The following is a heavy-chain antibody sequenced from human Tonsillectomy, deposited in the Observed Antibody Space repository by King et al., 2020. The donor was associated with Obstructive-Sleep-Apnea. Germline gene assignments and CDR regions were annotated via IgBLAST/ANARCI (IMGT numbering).Heavy chain of an antibody. J-gene: IGHJ4*02. CDR1: GFTFTNSA. Sequence: QLVQSGPEVKKPGTSVKVSCKASGFTFTNSAMQWVRQARGQRLEWIGWIVVGSGNTNCAQKFQERVTLPMDLSTGTAYMELSSLRSEATAVYYCAADMGDYYDSSGYFESGHYYWGQGTLVTVSS. CDR3: AADMGDYYDSSGYFESGHYY. CDR2: IVVGSGNT. V-gene: IGHV1-58*02. D-gene: IGHD3-22*01.